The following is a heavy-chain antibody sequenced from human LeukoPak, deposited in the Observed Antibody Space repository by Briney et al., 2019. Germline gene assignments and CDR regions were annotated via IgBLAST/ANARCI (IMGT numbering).Heavy chain of an antibody. J-gene: IGHJ4*02. CDR1: GGSISSGDYY. CDR3: ARAIPPAWSGYSKSFDY. D-gene: IGHD3-3*01. V-gene: IGHV4-30-4*01. Sequence: SQTLSLTCTVSGGSISSGDYYWSWIRQPPGKGLEWIVYIYYSGSTYYNPSLKSRVTISVDTSKNQFSLKLSSVTAADTAVYYCARAIPPAWSGYSKSFDYWGQGTLVTVSS. CDR2: IYYSGST.